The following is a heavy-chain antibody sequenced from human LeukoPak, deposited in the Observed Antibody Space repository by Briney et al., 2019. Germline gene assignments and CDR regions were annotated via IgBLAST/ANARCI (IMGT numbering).Heavy chain of an antibody. J-gene: IGHJ5*02. D-gene: IGHD6-13*01. CDR2: ISPYNGNT. CDR3: ARVVIGAAGTVGNWFDP. V-gene: IGHV1-18*01. CDR1: GYLFTSYG. Sequence: GASVKVSCKASGYLFTSYGITWVRQAPGQGLEWMGWISPYNGNTNYAQKLQGRVIMTTDTSTSTAYMELRSLTSDDTAVYYCARVVIGAAGTVGNWFDPWGQGTLVTVSS.